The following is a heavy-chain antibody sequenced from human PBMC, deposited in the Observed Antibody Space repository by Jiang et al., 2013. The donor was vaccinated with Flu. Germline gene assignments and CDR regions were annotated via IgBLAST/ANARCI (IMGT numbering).Heavy chain of an antibody. J-gene: IGHJ4*02. V-gene: IGHV3-11*06. Sequence: VQLVESGGGLVKPGGSLRLSCATSGFTFSDYYMNWIRQAPGKGLEWVSYISSSGSYTNYADSVKGRFIISRDNAKNSLYLLMNSLRAEDTAVYYCARRYCSGGSCYPMTFDYWGQGTLVTVSS. CDR2: ISSSGSYT. D-gene: IGHD2-15*01. CDR3: ARRYCSGGSCYPMTFDY. CDR1: GFTFSDYY.